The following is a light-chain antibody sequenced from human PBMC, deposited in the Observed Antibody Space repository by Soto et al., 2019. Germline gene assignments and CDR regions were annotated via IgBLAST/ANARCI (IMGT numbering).Light chain of an antibody. Sequence: DIQMTQSPSSVSASVGDRVTIPCRARQNINSYLNWYQQKPGEAPKLLIYDASALPRGVPSRFSGSGSGTKFTLTIASLQPDDFATYYCQQYETFSGTFGPGTKVDIK. CDR2: DAS. CDR3: QQYETFSGT. V-gene: IGKV1-5*01. CDR1: QNINSY. J-gene: IGKJ1*01.